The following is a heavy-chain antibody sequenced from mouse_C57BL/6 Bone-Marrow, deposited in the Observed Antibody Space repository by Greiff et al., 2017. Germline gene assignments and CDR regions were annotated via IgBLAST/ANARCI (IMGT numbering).Heavy chain of an antibody. Sequence: QVQLQQPGAELVMPGASVKLSCKASGYTFTSYWMHWVKQRPGQGLEWIGEIDPSDSYTNYNQKFKGKSTLTVDKSSSTAYMQLSSLTSEDSAVYYCARGDYHYGSSPYAMDYWGQGTSVTVSS. CDR1: GYTFTSYW. D-gene: IGHD1-1*01. CDR3: ARGDYHYGSSPYAMDY. V-gene: IGHV1-69*01. J-gene: IGHJ4*01. CDR2: IDPSDSYT.